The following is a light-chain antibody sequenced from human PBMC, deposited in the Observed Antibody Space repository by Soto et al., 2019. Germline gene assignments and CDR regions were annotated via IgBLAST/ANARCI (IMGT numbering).Light chain of an antibody. CDR2: DAS. V-gene: IGKV3-15*01. CDR3: QQYNNWPTWT. CDR1: QSVSSN. J-gene: IGKJ1*01. Sequence: EIVMTHSPATLSVSPLERATLSFSFSQSVSSNLAWYQQKPGQAPRLLIYDASTRATGIPARFSGSGSGTEFTLTISSLQSEDFAVYYCQQYNNWPTWTFGQGTKVDIK.